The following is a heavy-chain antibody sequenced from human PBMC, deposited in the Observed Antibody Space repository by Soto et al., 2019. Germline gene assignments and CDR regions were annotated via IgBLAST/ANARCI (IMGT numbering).Heavy chain of an antibody. V-gene: IGHV4-59*01. CDR2: ISYSGST. Sequence: SETLCLTCTVSGASITTYYWSWIRTPPGKGLEWIGYISYSGSTDYNPSLKSRVTISFDASKNQISLQVRSATAADAAVYYCARDLKEYCSDGKCNWFDPWGQGTLVTVSS. D-gene: IGHD2-15*01. CDR1: GASITTYY. J-gene: IGHJ5*02. CDR3: ARDLKEYCSDGKCNWFDP.